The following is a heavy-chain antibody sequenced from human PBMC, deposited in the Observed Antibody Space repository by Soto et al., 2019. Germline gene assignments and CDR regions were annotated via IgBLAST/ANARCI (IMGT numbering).Heavy chain of an antibody. D-gene: IGHD6-6*01. CDR1: GGSISSYY. CDR3: ARDGIERSSSSPYYYGMDV. CDR2: IYTSGST. Sequence: SETLSLTCTVSGGSISSYYWSWIRQPAGKGLEWIGRIYTSGSTNYNPSLKSRVTMSVDTSKNQFSLKLSSVTAADTAVYYCARDGIERSSSSPYYYGMDVWGQGTTVTVSS. V-gene: IGHV4-4*07. J-gene: IGHJ6*02.